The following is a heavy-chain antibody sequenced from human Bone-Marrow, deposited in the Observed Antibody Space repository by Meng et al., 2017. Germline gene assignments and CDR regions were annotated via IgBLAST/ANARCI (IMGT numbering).Heavy chain of an antibody. CDR1: GGSINSYH. Sequence: SEPLSLTCTVSGGSINSYHWSWIRQPPGKGLEWIGYIYYNGNPNYNPSLNSRVTISVDTSKNQFSLKLSSVNAADTAVYYCVRMNYESSGYYLRKWGQGTLVTVSS. D-gene: IGHD3-22*01. V-gene: IGHV4-59*01. CDR3: VRMNYESSGYYLRK. J-gene: IGHJ4*02. CDR2: IYYNGNP.